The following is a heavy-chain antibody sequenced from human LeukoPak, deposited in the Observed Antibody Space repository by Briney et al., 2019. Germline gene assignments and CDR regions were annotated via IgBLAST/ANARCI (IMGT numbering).Heavy chain of an antibody. CDR3: AKAPVTTCSGAYCYPFDY. Sequence: RGSLRLSCAASGFTLSSYAMSWVRQAPGKGLEWVSAISVSGNTYHADSVKGRFTISRDSSKNTLYLQMNRLRAEDAAVYYCAKAPVTTCSGAYCYPFDYWGQGTLVTVSS. J-gene: IGHJ4*02. V-gene: IGHV3-23*01. CDR1: GFTLSSYA. D-gene: IGHD2-21*01. CDR2: ISVSGNT.